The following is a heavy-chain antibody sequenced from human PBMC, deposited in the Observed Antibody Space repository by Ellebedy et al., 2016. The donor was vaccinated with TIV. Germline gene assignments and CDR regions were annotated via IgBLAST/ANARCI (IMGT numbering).Heavy chain of an antibody. J-gene: IGHJ4*02. D-gene: IGHD1-26*01. CDR1: GHTFTGCY. V-gene: IGHV1-2*02. CDR3: ARDQWELLNGIDY. CDR2: IHPNSGAT. Sequence: ASVKVSCKASGHTFTGCYMHWVRQAPGQGLEWMGWIHPNSGATKYPQKFQGRVTMTRDTSISTAYLELSGLTSDDTAVYYCARDQWELLNGIDYWGQGTPVTVSS.